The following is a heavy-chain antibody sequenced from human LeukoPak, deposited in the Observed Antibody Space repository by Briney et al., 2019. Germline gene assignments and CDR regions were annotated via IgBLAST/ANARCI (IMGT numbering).Heavy chain of an antibody. CDR3: ARGKGGSYRPNVIYYYYCYIDV. V-gene: IGHV4-38-2*02. CDR1: GYFISSGYY. Sequence: SETLSLTCTVSGYFISSGYYWGWIRQPPGKGLEWIGSIYHSGSTFYNPSLKSRVTLSVDTSKNQFPLKLSSVTAADTAVYYCARGKGGSYRPNVIYYYYCYIDVWGKGTTVTVSS. CDR2: IYHSGST. J-gene: IGHJ6*03. D-gene: IGHD1-26*01.